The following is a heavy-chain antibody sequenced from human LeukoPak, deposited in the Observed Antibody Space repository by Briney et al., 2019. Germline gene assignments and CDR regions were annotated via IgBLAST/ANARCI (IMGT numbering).Heavy chain of an antibody. V-gene: IGHV1-2*02. CDR2: INPNSGGT. CDR3: ARDDPLSGWGLDP. Sequence: ASVKVSCKASGYTFTSYGISWVRQAPGQGLEWMGWINPNSGGTNYAQKFQGRVTMTSDTSISTVYMELSGLTSDDTAIYYCARDDPLSGWGLDPWGQGTLVTVSS. D-gene: IGHD6-19*01. J-gene: IGHJ5*02. CDR1: GYTFTSYG.